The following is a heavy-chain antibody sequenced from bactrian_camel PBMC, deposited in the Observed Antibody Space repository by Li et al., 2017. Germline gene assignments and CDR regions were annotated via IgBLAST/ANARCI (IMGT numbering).Heavy chain of an antibody. Sequence: HVQLVESGGGLVQPGGSLRLSCTASGLPFSSFFMTWVRQAPGEGLEWVATISDGGDTTHYADSVKGRFTISKDNAVNSLFLQMSNLKPEDTAMYYCAASHSFILTPRFYRLESSDYPYRGQGTQVTVS. CDR3: AASHSFILTPRFYRLESSDYPY. CDR1: GLPFSSFF. CDR2: ISDGGDTT. V-gene: IGHV3S1*01. J-gene: IGHJ4*01. D-gene: IGHD4*01.